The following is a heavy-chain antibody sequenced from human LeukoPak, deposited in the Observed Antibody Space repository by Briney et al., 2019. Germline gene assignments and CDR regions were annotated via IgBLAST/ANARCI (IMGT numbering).Heavy chain of an antibody. Sequence: SQTLSLTCTVSGGSISSGDYYWSWIRQPXXKGLECIGYIYYSGSTYYNPSLKSRITISVDTSKNQFSLKLSSVTAADTAVYYCARDLTGGAFDIWGQGTMVTVSS. CDR1: GGSISSGDYY. CDR2: IYYSGST. V-gene: IGHV4-30-4*01. D-gene: IGHD3-9*01. CDR3: ARDLTGGAFDI. J-gene: IGHJ3*02.